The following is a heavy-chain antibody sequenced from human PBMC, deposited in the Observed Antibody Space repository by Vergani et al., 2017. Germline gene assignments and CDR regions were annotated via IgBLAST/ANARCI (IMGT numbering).Heavy chain of an antibody. D-gene: IGHD2-2*02. CDR3: ARALGYCSSTSCYTLDY. CDR1: GFTFSSYG. J-gene: IGHJ4*02. V-gene: IGHV3-33*08. CDR2: IWYDGSNK. Sequence: VQLVESGGGLVQPGGSLRLSCAASGFTFSSYGMHWVRQAPGKGLEWVAVIWYDGSNKYYADSVKGRFTISRDNSKNTLYLQMNSLRAEDTAVYYCARALGYCSSTSCYTLDYWGQGTLVTVSS.